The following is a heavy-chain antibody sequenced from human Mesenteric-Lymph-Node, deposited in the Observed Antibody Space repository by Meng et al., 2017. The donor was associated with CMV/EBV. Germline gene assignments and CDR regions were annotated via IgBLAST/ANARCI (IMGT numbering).Heavy chain of an antibody. CDR2: IIPILDIA. V-gene: IGHV1-69*02. D-gene: IGHD2-21*01. Sequence: SCKASGTTFNSYTISGVRQAPGQGLEWMGRIIPILDIASYAHRFQGRVTFTADKSTSTAYMELSSLRSEDTAMYYCVIVMPNTDFDHWGQGTLVTVSS. CDR1: GTTFNSYT. CDR3: VIVMPNTDFDH. J-gene: IGHJ4*02.